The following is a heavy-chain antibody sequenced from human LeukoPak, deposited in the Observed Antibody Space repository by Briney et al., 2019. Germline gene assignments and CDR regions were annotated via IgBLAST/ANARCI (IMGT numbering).Heavy chain of an antibody. CDR1: GFMFSSNW. J-gene: IGHJ4*02. V-gene: IGHV3-7*03. D-gene: IGHD5-24*01. CDR3: AKEGRSLQTY. CDR2: IKEDGTET. Sequence: GGSLRLSCAASGFMFSSNWISWVRLAPGKGLEWVANIKEDGTETYYVDSVKGRFTISRDNAKNSLYLRMNSLRVEDTAVYYCAKEGRSLQTYWGQGTLVTVSS.